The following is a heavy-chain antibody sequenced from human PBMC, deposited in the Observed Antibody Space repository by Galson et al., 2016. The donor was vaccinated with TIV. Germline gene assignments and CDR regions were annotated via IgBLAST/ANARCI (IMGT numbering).Heavy chain of an antibody. J-gene: IGHJ6*02. V-gene: IGHV1-69*06. CDR3: ATDRNTAFDTYHQYYGMDV. Sequence: SVKVSCKASGGTFSSYVFNWVRLAPGQGLEWMGGIIPLFRTTNYAQKFQGRVTITADKSTNTAYMELNSLKYGDTAVYYCATDRNTAFDTYHQYYGMDVWGQGTTVTVSS. CDR1: GGTFSSYV. CDR2: IIPLFRTT. D-gene: IGHD5-18*01.